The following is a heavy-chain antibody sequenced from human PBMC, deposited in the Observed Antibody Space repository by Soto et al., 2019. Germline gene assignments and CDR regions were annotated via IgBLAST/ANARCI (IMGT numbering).Heavy chain of an antibody. V-gene: IGHV4-30-2*01. CDR2: IYHSGST. Sequence: SETLSLTCAVSGGSISSGGYSWSWIRQPPGKGLEWIGYIYHSGSTYYNPSLKSRVTISVDRSKNQFSLKLSSVTAADTAVYYCARSPLWFGEWGGYYYYYGMDVWGQGTTVTVSS. D-gene: IGHD3-10*01. J-gene: IGHJ6*02. CDR1: GGSISSGGYS. CDR3: ARSPLWFGEWGGYYYYYGMDV.